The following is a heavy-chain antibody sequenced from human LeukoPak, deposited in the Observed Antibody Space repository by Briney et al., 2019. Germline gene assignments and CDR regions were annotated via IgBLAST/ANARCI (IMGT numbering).Heavy chain of an antibody. V-gene: IGHV6-1*01. D-gene: IGHD6-19*01. CDR1: GDSVSSNSAA. CDR2: TYYRSKWYN. J-gene: IGHJ4*02. Sequence: SQTLSLTCALSGDSVSSNSAAWIWIRQSPSRGLEWLGRTYYRSKWYNDYAVSVKSRITINPDTSKNQFSLQLNSVTPEDTAVYYCARLASGLNDGLDHWGQGILVTVSS. CDR3: ARLASGLNDGLDH.